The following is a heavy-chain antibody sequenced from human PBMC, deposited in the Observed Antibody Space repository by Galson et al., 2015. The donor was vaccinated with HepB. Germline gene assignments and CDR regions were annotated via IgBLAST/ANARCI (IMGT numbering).Heavy chain of an antibody. Sequence: SLRLSCAASGFTFSSYSMNWVRPAPGKGLEWVSSISSSSSYIYYADSVKGRFTISRDNAKNSLYLQMNSLRAEDTAVYYCARDPGRDDDIVVVPAAIDYWGQGTLVTVSS. CDR1: GFTFSSYS. CDR3: ARDPGRDDDIVVVPAAIDY. CDR2: ISSSSSYI. D-gene: IGHD2-2*01. J-gene: IGHJ4*02. V-gene: IGHV3-21*01.